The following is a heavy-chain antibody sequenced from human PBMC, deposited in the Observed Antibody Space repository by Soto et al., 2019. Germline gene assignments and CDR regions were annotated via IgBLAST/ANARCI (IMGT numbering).Heavy chain of an antibody. CDR2: ISAYNGST. CDR3: ASLYCGGDCSDWYFDL. Sequence: QVQLVQSGAEVKKPGASVKVSCKASGYTFTSYGISWVRQAPGQGLEWMGWISAYNGSTNYAQKLQGRVTMTTDTSTSTAYMELRSLRSDDTAVYYCASLYCGGDCSDWYFDLWGRGTLVTVSS. CDR1: GYTFTSYG. V-gene: IGHV1-18*01. D-gene: IGHD2-21*02. J-gene: IGHJ2*01.